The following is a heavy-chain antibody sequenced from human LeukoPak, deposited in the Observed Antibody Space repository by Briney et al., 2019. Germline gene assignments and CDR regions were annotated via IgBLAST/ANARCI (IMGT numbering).Heavy chain of an antibody. CDR1: GDSISSYY. V-gene: IGHV4-4*07. CDR2: IYASGTT. D-gene: IGHD2-21*02. J-gene: IGHJ4*02. Sequence: SETLSLTCTVSGDSISSYYWSWIRQPTGKGLEWIGRIYASGTTNYNPSLKSRVTMSVDTSKNEFSLNLISVTAADTAVFYCARQGMGDHRVFDYWGQGTMVTVSS. CDR3: ARQGMGDHRVFDY.